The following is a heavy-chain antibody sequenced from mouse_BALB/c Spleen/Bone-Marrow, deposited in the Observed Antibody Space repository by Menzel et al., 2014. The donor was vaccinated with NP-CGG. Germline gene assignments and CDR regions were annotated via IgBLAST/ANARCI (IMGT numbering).Heavy chain of an antibody. D-gene: IGHD2-4*01. J-gene: IGHJ2*01. V-gene: IGHV14-3*02. Sequence: VQLQQSGAELVKPGASVKLSCTASGFYIKDTYMHWVKQRPEQGLEWIGRIDPANGNTKYDPKFQGKATITADTSSNTAYLQLSSLTSEDTAVYYCALYYDYDVGYWGQGTTLTVSS. CDR3: ALYYDYDVGY. CDR1: GFYIKDTY. CDR2: IDPANGNT.